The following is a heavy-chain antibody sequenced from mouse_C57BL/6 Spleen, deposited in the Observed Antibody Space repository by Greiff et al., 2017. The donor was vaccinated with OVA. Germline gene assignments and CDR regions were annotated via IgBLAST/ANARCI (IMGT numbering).Heavy chain of an antibody. Sequence: VQLQQSGPELVKPGASVKIPCKASGYTFTDYNMDWVKQSPGKSLEWIGDINPNNGGTFYNQKFKGKATLTVDKSSSTAYMELRNLTSEDTAGYYCAMKRNEYDASWFAYWGQGTLVTVSA. V-gene: IGHV1-18*01. J-gene: IGHJ3*01. CDR2: INPNNGGT. CDR1: GYTFTDYN. D-gene: IGHD2-4*01. CDR3: AMKRNEYDASWFAY.